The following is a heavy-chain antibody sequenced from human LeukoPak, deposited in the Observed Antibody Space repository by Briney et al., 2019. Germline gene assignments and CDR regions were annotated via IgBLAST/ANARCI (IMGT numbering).Heavy chain of an antibody. CDR2: ISGSGGST. V-gene: IGHV3-23*01. J-gene: IGHJ4*02. Sequence: GGSLRLSCVVSGITLSNYGMSWVRQAPGKGLEWVAGISGSGGSTNYADSVKGRFTISRDNPKNTLYLQMNSLRAEDTAVYFCAKRGIVIRVILVGFHKEAYYFDSWGQGALVTVSS. CDR3: AKRGIVIRVILVGFHKEAYYFDS. CDR1: GITLSNYG. D-gene: IGHD3-16*01.